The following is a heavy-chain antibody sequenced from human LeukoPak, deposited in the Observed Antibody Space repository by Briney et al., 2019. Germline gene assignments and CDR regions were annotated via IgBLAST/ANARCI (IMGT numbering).Heavy chain of an antibody. J-gene: IGHJ4*02. CDR3: ASLSGSYVDY. V-gene: IGHV3-48*03. CDR2: ISSSGSTI. CDR1: GFTFSSYE. Sequence: GGSLRLSCAASGFTFSSYEMNWVRQAPGKGLEWVSYISSSGSTIYYADSVKGRFTISRDNAKNSLYLQMNSLRAEDTAVYYCASLSGSYVDYWGQGTLVTVSS. D-gene: IGHD1-26*01.